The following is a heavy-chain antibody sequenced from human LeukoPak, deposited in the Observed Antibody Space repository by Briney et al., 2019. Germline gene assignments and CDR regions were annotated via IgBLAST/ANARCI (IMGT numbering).Heavy chain of an antibody. D-gene: IGHD4-23*01. Sequence: GGSLRLSCAASGFTVSSNYMSWVRQAPGKGLEWVSAISGSGGSTYYADSVKGRFTISRDNSKNTLYLQMNSLRAEDTAVYYCAKDNGGRFEYYYYYGMDVWGQGTTVTVSS. CDR3: AKDNGGRFEYYYYYGMDV. V-gene: IGHV3-23*01. CDR2: ISGSGGST. CDR1: GFTVSSNY. J-gene: IGHJ6*02.